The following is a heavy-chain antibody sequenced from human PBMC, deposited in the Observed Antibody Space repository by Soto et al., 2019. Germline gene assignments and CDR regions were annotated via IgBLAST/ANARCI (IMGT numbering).Heavy chain of an antibody. J-gene: IGHJ4*02. CDR2: IKSKTDGGTT. V-gene: IGHV3-15*01. Sequence: LRLSCAASGFTFSNAWMSWVRQAPGKGLEWVGRIKSKTDGGTTDYAAPVKGRFTISRDDSKNTLYLQMNSLKTEDTAVYYCTTDLLTHCSSTSCYLPYYFDYWGQGTLVTVSS. D-gene: IGHD2-2*01. CDR3: TTDLLTHCSSTSCYLPYYFDY. CDR1: GFTFSNAW.